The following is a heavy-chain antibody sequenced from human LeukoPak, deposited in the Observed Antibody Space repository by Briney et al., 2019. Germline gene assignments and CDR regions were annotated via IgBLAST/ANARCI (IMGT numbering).Heavy chain of an antibody. D-gene: IGHD2-21*01. J-gene: IGHJ3*02. CDR1: GGTFSSYT. V-gene: IGHV1-69*01. Sequence: SVKVFCKTSGGTFSSYTITWVRQAPGQGLEWMGGIIPIFGTTNYAQKFQGRVTITADESTSTAYMELSSLRSEDTAVYYCARGWQLGGDLGDAFGIWGQGTMVTVSS. CDR2: IIPIFGTT. CDR3: ARGWQLGGDLGDAFGI.